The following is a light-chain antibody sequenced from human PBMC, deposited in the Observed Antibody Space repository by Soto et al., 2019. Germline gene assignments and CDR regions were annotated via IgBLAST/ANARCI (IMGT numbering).Light chain of an antibody. CDR2: DNN. V-gene: IGLV1-51*01. Sequence: QSVLTQPPSVSAAPGQKVTISCSGSSSNIGNNYVSWYQQLPGTAPKLLIYDNNKQPSGIPDRLSGYNSGTSATLGITGLQTGDEADYYGGPGDSSLSAHAVFGGGTQLTVL. J-gene: IGLJ7*01. CDR3: GPGDSSLSAHAV. CDR1: SSNIGNNY.